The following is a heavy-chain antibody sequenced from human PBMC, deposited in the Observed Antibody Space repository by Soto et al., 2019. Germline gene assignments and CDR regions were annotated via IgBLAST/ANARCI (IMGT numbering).Heavy chain of an antibody. Sequence: QVQLQESGPGLLKPSETLSLTCTVSGGSISSYFYIWVRQPPGKGLEWIGSVYYTGTTDYNPTLKSRVTISVDTSKTQFSLKLRSVTAADTAVYYCARDLAAVPSAFDYWGRGTLVTVSS. CDR3: ARDLAAVPSAFDY. CDR1: GGSISSYF. V-gene: IGHV4-59*01. J-gene: IGHJ4*02. CDR2: VYYTGTT. D-gene: IGHD6-13*01.